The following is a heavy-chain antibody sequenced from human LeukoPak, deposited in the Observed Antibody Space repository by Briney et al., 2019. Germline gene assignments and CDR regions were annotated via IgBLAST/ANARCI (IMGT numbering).Heavy chain of an antibody. CDR2: IYHSGST. J-gene: IGHJ4*02. CDR3: ASRLRAFDY. Sequence: SETLSLTCTVSGGSISSGGYYWSWIRQPPGKGLEWIGYIYHSGSTYYNPSLKSRVTISVDRSKNQFSLKLSSVTAADTAVYYCASRLRAFDYWGQGTLVTVSS. CDR1: GGSISSGGYY. V-gene: IGHV4-30-2*01. D-gene: IGHD4-17*01.